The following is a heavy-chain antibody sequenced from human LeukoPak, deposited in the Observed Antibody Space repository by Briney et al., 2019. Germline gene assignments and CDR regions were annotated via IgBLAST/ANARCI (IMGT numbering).Heavy chain of an antibody. CDR3: ARGEELRYFDWLPLAY. D-gene: IGHD3-9*01. CDR1: GGSFSGYY. V-gene: IGHV4-34*01. J-gene: IGHJ4*02. CDR2: INHSGST. Sequence: PSETLSLTCAVNGGSFSGYYWSWIRQPPGKGLEWIGEINHSGSTNYNPSLKSRVTISVDTSKNQFSLKLSSVTAADTAVYYCARGEELRYFDWLPLAYWGQGTLVTVSS.